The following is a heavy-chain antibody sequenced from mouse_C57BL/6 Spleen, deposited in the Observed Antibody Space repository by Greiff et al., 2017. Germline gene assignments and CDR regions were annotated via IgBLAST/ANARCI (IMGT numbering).Heavy chain of an antibody. Sequence: VKLMESGPELVKPGASVKISCKASGYTFTDYYINWVKQRPGQGLEWIGWIFPGSGSTYYNEKFKGKATLTVDKSSSTAYMLLSSLTSEDSAVYFCARSGGSRTGYFDVWGTGTTVTVSS. CDR3: ARSGGSRTGYFDV. J-gene: IGHJ1*03. V-gene: IGHV1-75*01. CDR2: IFPGSGST. CDR1: GYTFTDYY. D-gene: IGHD1-1*01.